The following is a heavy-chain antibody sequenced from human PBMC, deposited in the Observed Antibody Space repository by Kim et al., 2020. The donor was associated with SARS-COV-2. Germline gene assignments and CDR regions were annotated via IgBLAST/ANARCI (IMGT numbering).Heavy chain of an antibody. CDR1: GGSISSYY. CDR3: ARGFSDLTGYPKPGVYSYYYYGMDV. Sequence: SETLSLTCTVSGGSISSYYWSWIRQPPGKGLEWIGYIFYSGSTNYNPSLKSRVTITVDTSKNQFSLKLSSVTAADTAVYYCARGFSDLTGYPKPGVYSYYYYGMDVWGQGTTVTVSS. V-gene: IGHV4-59*01. CDR2: IFYSGST. J-gene: IGHJ6*02. D-gene: IGHD3-9*01.